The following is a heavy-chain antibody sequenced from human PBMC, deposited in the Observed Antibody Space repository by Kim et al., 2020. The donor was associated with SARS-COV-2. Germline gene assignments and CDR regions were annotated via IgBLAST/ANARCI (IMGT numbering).Heavy chain of an antibody. CDR3: ARIGTGKSSRPDY. Sequence: YNPSLKSRVTISVDTSKNQFSLKLSSVTAADTAVYYCARIGTGKSSRPDYWGQGTLVTVSS. V-gene: IGHV4-59*01. D-gene: IGHD6-13*01. J-gene: IGHJ4*02.